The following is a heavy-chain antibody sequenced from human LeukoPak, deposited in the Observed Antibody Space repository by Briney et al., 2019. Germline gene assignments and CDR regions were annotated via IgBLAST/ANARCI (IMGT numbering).Heavy chain of an antibody. CDR2: FYYSGSS. D-gene: IGHD4-17*01. CDR1: GGSISSYY. Sequence: SETLSLTCTVSGGSISSYYWSWIRQPPGKGLEWIGYFYYSGSSNYSPSLKSRVTISVDTSKNQFPLKLSSVTAADTAVYYCARAFYGDYEKPYYYYYMDVWGKGTTVIVPS. V-gene: IGHV4-59*01. CDR3: ARAFYGDYEKPYYYYYMDV. J-gene: IGHJ6*03.